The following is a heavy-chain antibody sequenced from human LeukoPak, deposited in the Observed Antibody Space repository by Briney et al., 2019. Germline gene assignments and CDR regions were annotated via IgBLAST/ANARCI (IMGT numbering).Heavy chain of an antibody. Sequence: GGSLRLSCAASGSTFSSYTMNWVRQAPGKGLEWVSSISISSSYRYYADSVKGRFTISRDNTQNTLYLQMNSLRAEDTAVYYCASDFWSGTNWGQGTLVTVSS. CDR2: ISISSSYR. CDR1: GSTFSSYT. V-gene: IGHV3-21*06. CDR3: ASDFWSGTN. D-gene: IGHD3-3*01. J-gene: IGHJ4*02.